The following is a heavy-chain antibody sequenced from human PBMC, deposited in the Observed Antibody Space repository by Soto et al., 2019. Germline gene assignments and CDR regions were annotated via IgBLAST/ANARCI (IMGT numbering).Heavy chain of an antibody. V-gene: IGHV4-31*03. J-gene: IGHJ4*02. CDR2: IYYSGST. Sequence: ILSLTCTLSGGSISSGSYYWTWIRQQQGKGLEWIGYIYYSGSTYYNPSLKSRVTISVDTSKNQFSLKLSSVTAADTAVYYCARQRPEDHYFDYWGQGTLVTVSS. CDR3: ARQRPEDHYFDY. D-gene: IGHD6-25*01. CDR1: GGSISSGSYY.